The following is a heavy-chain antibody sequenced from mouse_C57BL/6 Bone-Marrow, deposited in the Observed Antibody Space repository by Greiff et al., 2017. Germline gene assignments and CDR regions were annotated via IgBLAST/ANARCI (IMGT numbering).Heavy chain of an antibody. Sequence: EVKLMESGGDLVKPGGSLKLSCAASGFTFSSSGMSWVRQTPDKRLEWVATISSGGSYTYYPDSVKGRFTISRDNAKNTLYLQMSSLKSEDTAMYYCARHVYYGNYYAMDYWGQGTSVTVSS. J-gene: IGHJ4*01. CDR1: GFTFSSSG. CDR3: ARHVYYGNYYAMDY. CDR2: ISSGGSYT. V-gene: IGHV5-6*01. D-gene: IGHD2-1*01.